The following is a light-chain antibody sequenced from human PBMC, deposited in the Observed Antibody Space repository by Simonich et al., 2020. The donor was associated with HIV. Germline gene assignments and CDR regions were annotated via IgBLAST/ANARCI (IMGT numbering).Light chain of an antibody. V-gene: IGKV3-15*01. CDR2: AAS. CDR3: QHYNSYSRT. CDR1: RNVASN. Sequence: EIVMTQSPATLSVSPGERATLSCRASRNVASNLAWYQQKPGQAPRLLIYAASSRATGIPARFSGSGFGTEFTLTISSLQPDDFATYYCQHYNSYSRTFGQGTTVEIK. J-gene: IGKJ1*01.